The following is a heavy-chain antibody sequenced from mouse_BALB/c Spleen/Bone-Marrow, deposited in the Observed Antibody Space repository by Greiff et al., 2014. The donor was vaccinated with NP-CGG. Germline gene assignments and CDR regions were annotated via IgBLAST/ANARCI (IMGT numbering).Heavy chain of an antibody. V-gene: IGHV1-54*01. CDR3: AREWTARAVDY. CDR2: INPGSGGA. Sequence: VKLQESXAELVRPGTSVKVSCKASGYAFTNYLIEWVKQRPGQGLEWIGVINPGSGGANYNEKFKGKATLTADKSSSTAYMQLSSLTSDDSAVYFCAREWTARAVDYWGQGTTLTVSS. J-gene: IGHJ2*01. D-gene: IGHD3-2*01. CDR1: GYAFTNYL.